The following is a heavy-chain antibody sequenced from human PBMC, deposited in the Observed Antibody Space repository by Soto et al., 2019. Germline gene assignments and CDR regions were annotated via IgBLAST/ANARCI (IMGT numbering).Heavy chain of an antibody. V-gene: IGHV4-61*01. CDR1: GGSVSSGSYY. Sequence: QVQLQESGPGLVKPSETLSLTCTVSGGSVSSGSYYWSWIRQPPGKGLEWIGYIYYSGSTNYNPSLKSRVTISVDTSKNQFSLKLSSVTAADTAVYYCARGPRRYFDLWGRGTLVTVSS. CDR2: IYYSGST. J-gene: IGHJ2*01. CDR3: ARGPRRYFDL.